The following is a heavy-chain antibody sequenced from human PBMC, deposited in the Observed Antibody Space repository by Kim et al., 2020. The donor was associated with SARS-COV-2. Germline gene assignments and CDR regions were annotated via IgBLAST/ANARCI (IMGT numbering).Heavy chain of an antibody. J-gene: IGHJ6*02. CDR2: IYHSGST. CDR3: ASQYSYGLNYYYYYGMDV. Sequence: SETLSLTCAVSGGSISSSNWWSWVRQPPGKGLEWIGEIYHSGSTNYNPSLKSRVTISVDKSKNQFSLKLSSVTAADTAVYYCASQYSYGLNYYYYYGMDVWGQGTTVTVSS. D-gene: IGHD5-18*01. CDR1: GGSISSSNW. V-gene: IGHV4-4*02.